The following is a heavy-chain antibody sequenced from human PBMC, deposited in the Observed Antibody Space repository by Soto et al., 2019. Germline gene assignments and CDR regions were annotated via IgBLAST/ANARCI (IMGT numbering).Heavy chain of an antibody. CDR3: ARGGRGSPDAFDI. CDR1: VGSFSGYY. J-gene: IGHJ3*02. D-gene: IGHD2-15*01. Sequence: QVQLQQLGAGLLKPSETLSLTCAVYVGSFSGYYWSWLRQAPGKGLEWSGEINHSGSTNYNPSLTRRVTISVDTSKNQFSLKLSSVTAADTAVYYCARGGRGSPDAFDIWGQGTMVTVSS. CDR2: INHSGST. V-gene: IGHV4-34*01.